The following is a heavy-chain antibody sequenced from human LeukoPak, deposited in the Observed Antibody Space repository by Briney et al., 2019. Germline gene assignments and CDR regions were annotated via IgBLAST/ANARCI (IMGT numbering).Heavy chain of an antibody. J-gene: IGHJ2*01. D-gene: IGHD2/OR15-2a*01. V-gene: IGHV3-30*18. CDR3: AKEKVPISMPAWYFDL. CDR1: GFTFSNYG. CDR2: IAHDGSVQ. Sequence: GGSLRLSCAASGFTFSNYGMHWVRQTPGKGLEWVTVIAHDGSVQYYTDSVKGRFTISRDDSKNALYLQMNSLRAEDTAIYYCAKEKVPISMPAWYFDLWGRGTLVTVSS.